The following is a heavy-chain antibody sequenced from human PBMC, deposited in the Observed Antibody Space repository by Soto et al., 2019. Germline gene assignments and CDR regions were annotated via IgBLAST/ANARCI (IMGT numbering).Heavy chain of an antibody. V-gene: IGHV4-31*03. CDR2: IYYSGRT. Sequence: QVQLQESGPGLVKPSQTLSLTCTVSGGSISSGGYYWSWIRQHPGKGLEWIGYIYYSGRTYYNPSLKSRVTISVDTSKNQFSLKLSSVTAADTAVYYCARDRGTLAVAGTPYYYYGMDVWGQGTTVTVSS. J-gene: IGHJ6*02. CDR1: GGSISSGGYY. CDR3: ARDRGTLAVAGTPYYYYGMDV. D-gene: IGHD6-19*01.